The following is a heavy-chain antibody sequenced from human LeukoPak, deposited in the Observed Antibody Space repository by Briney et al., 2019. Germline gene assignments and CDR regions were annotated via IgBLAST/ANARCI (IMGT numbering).Heavy chain of an antibody. CDR1: GFTFSGYW. CDR3: ARTTFYDILTGAPSAFDY. D-gene: IGHD3-9*01. J-gene: IGHJ4*02. CDR2: INSDGSST. V-gene: IGHV3-74*01. Sequence: PGGPLRLSCAASGFTFSGYWMHWVRQAPGKGLVWVSRINSDGSSTSYADSVKGRFTISRDNAKNTLYLQMNSLRAEDTAVYYCARTTFYDILTGAPSAFDYWGQGTLVTVSS.